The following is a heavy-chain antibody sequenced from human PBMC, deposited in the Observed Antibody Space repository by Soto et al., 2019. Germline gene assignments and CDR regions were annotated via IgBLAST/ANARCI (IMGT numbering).Heavy chain of an antibody. J-gene: IGHJ4*02. Sequence: SVKVSCQASGGTFSSYAISWVRQAPGQGLEWMGGIIPIFGTANYAQKFQGRVTITPDESTSTAYMELSSLRTEDTAVYYCARDYYASSGYHPPFFDYWGQGTLVTVSS. D-gene: IGHD3-22*01. CDR1: GGTFSSYA. CDR3: ARDYYASSGYHPPFFDY. CDR2: IIPIFGTA. V-gene: IGHV1-69*13.